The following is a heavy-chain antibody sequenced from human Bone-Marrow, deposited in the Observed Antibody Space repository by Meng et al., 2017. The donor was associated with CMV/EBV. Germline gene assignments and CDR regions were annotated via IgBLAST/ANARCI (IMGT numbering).Heavy chain of an antibody. CDR3: ARSMQEKYYYGMDV. V-gene: IGHV3-30*02. Sequence: GESLKISCAASGFTFSSYGMHWVRQAPGKGLEWVAFIRYDGSNKYYADSVKGRFTISRDNSKNTLYLQMNSLRAEDTAVYYCARSMQEKYYYGMDVWGQGTTVTVSS. J-gene: IGHJ6*02. CDR1: GFTFSSYG. CDR2: IRYDGSNK.